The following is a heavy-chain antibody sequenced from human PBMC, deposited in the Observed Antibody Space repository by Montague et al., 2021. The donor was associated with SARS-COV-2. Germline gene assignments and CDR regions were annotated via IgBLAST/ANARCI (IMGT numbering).Heavy chain of an antibody. D-gene: IGHD3-22*01. V-gene: IGHV4-59*02. CDR3: ARGRVGITMILVVIGYSYYFDY. Sequence: SETLSLTCSVSGASVTSESWGWIRQTPGKGLEWIAYIYDTGIIDYHPSLRSRTTIAVDTSKNQLSLKLRSMTAADTAVYYCARGRVGITMILVVIGYSYYFDYWGQGTLVTVSS. CDR2: IYDTGII. CDR1: GASVTSES. J-gene: IGHJ4*02.